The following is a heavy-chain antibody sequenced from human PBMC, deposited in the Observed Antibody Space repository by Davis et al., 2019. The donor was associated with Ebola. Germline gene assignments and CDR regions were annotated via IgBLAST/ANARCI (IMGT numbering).Heavy chain of an antibody. CDR3: AKDTSNIWFDI. V-gene: IGHV3-23*01. CDR1: GFIFSSYV. D-gene: IGHD1-26*01. Sequence: GGSLRLSCAASGFIFSSYVMSWVRQAPGKGLEWVSTLGTSADTYYADPVKGRFTISRDNSKNTLYLQRNGLRVEDTAIYYCAKDTSNIWFDIWGQGTMVTVSS. J-gene: IGHJ3*02. CDR2: LGTSADT.